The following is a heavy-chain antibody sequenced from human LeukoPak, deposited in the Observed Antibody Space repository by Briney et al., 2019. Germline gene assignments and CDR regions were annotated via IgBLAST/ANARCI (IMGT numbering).Heavy chain of an antibody. D-gene: IGHD3-3*01. V-gene: IGHV3-7*01. CDR1: GFTFSMYW. Sequence: GGSLRLSCAASGFTFSMYWMNWVRQAPGKGLEWVANIGQDGSEKYYVDSVKGRFIISRDNAKNSLYLQMNSLRAEDTAVYYCARDLSDYDFWSGYYAGYFQHWGQGTLVTVSS. CDR3: ARDLSDYDFWSGYYAGYFQH. CDR2: IGQDGSEK. J-gene: IGHJ1*01.